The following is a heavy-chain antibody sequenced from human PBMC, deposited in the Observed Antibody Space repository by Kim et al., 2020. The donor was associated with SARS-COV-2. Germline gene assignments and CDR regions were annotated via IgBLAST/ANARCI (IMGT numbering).Heavy chain of an antibody. V-gene: IGHV4-34*01. J-gene: IGHJ5*02. CDR2: T. CDR3: ARGQSATWFDP. D-gene: IGHD6-25*01. Sequence: TKSNPSLQSRVTISVDTSKNPVSLKLSSVTAADTAMYDCARGQSATWFDPWGQGTLVTVSS.